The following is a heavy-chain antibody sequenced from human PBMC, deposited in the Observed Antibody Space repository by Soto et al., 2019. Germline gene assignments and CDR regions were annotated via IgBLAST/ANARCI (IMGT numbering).Heavy chain of an antibody. CDR2: IKSKTDGGTT. CDR3: TTDDLSSGWCKAD. D-gene: IGHD6-19*01. V-gene: IGHV3-15*01. CDR1: GFTFSNAW. J-gene: IGHJ4*02. Sequence: PGGSLRLSCAASGFTFSNAWMSWVRQAPGKGLEWVGRIKSKTDGGTTDYAAPVKGRFTISRDDSKNTLYLQMNSLKTEDTAVYYCTTDDLSSGWCKADWGQGTLVTVSS.